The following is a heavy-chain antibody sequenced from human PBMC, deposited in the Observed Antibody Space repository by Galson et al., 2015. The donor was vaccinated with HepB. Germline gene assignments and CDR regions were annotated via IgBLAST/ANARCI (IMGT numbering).Heavy chain of an antibody. CDR1: GFTFSSYA. CDR3: ARQMGGSRSITIFGPASLGRFDP. Sequence: SLRLSCAASGFTFSSYAMHWVRQAPGKGLEWVAVISYDGSNKYYADSVKGRFTISRDNSKNTLYLQMNSLRAEDTAVYYCARQMGGSRSITIFGPASLGRFDPWGQGTLVTVSS. CDR2: ISYDGSNK. D-gene: IGHD3-3*01. V-gene: IGHV3-30-3*01. J-gene: IGHJ5*02.